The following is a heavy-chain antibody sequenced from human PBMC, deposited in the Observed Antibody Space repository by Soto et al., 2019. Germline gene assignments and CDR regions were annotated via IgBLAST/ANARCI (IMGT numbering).Heavy chain of an antibody. D-gene: IGHD1-26*01. CDR2: ISGTSDAV. CDR1: GFPFSTSA. J-gene: IGHJ6*02. V-gene: IGHV3-23*01. CDR3: GKYSGSYPVYNGMNV. Sequence: GGTLRLSCAASGFPFSTSAMNWVRQAPGKGLEWVSLISGTSDAVYYAESVKGRFTSSRDNSRETLYLQMNSLRAEDTAVYYCGKYSGSYPVYNGMNVWGQGTTVTVSS.